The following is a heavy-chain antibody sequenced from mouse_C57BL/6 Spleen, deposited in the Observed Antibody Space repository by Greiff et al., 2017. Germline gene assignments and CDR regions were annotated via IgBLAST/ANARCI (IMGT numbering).Heavy chain of an antibody. D-gene: IGHD1-1*01. V-gene: IGHV5-16*01. CDR3: ARVAVVDYFDY. CDR1: GFTFSDYY. J-gene: IGHJ2*01. Sequence: EVHLVESEGGLVQPGSSMKLSCTASGFTFSDYYMAWVRQVPEKGLEWVANINYDGSSTSYLASLQCRFIISRDNAKNILYLQMSSLKSEDTATYYCARVAVVDYFDYWGQGTTLTVSS. CDR2: INYDGSST.